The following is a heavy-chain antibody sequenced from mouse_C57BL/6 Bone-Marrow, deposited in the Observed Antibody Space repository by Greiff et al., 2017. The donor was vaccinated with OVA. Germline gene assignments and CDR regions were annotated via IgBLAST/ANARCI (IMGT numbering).Heavy chain of an antibody. Sequence: EVKVVESGGGLVQPGGSLKLSCAASGFTFSDYYMYWVRQTPEKRLEWVAYISNGGGSTYYPDTVKGRFTISRDNAKNTLYLQMSRLKSEDTAMYYCARPFYYYGSSPFAYWGQGTLVTVSA. CDR1: GFTFSDYY. J-gene: IGHJ3*01. CDR2: ISNGGGST. V-gene: IGHV5-12*01. D-gene: IGHD1-1*01. CDR3: ARPFYYYGSSPFAY.